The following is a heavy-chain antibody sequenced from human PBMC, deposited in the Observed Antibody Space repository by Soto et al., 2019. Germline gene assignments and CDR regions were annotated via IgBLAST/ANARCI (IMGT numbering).Heavy chain of an antibody. J-gene: IGHJ4*02. V-gene: IGHV1-24*01. D-gene: IGHD1-7*01. CDR3: AASRFTPLELRTDYTDY. CDR2: FDPEDGET. CDR1: GYTLTELS. Sequence: DSVKVSCKVSGYTLTELSMHWVRQAPGKGLEWMGGFDPEDGETIYAQKFQGRVTMTEDTSTDRAYMELSSLRSEDTAVYYCAASRFTPLELRTDYTDYWGQGTLVTVFS.